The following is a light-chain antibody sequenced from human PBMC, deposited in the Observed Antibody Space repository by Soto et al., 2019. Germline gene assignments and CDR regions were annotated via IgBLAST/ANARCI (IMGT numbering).Light chain of an antibody. V-gene: IGLV2-11*01. Sequence: QSALTQPRSVSGSPGQSVTISCTGASSDVGAYNFVSWYQHNPGRAPKLMIFDVSARPSGVPDRFSGSKSGNTAPLTISGLQAEDEADYYCCSYAGTYSPVFGGGTKVTVL. CDR3: CSYAGTYSPV. CDR1: SSDVGAYNF. J-gene: IGLJ2*01. CDR2: DVS.